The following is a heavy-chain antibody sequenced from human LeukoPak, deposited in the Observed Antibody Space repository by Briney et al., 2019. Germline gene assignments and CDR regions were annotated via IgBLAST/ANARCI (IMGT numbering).Heavy chain of an antibody. J-gene: IGHJ4*02. V-gene: IGHV3-74*01. D-gene: IGHD3-22*01. CDR1: GFIFSSCW. CDR2: IDSDGSYT. Sequence: GGSLRLSCAASGFIFSSCWMHWVRQTPGKGLVWVSRIDSDGSYTRYADSVKGRFTISRDNAKNTLYLQMYSLRAEDTADYYCARDLAYYYDRNYDWGQGTLVTVSS. CDR3: ARDLAYYYDRNYD.